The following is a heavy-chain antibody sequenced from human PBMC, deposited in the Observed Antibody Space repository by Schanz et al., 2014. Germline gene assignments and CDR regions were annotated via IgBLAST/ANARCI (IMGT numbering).Heavy chain of an antibody. CDR2: ISSSGSTI. V-gene: IGHV3-11*01. CDR3: ARVDSGYDSHLYYYCYYMDV. CDR1: GFTFSDYY. J-gene: IGHJ6*03. D-gene: IGHD5-12*01. Sequence: QVQLVESGGGVVQPGRSLRLSCAASGFTFSDYYMSWIRQAPGKGLEWVSYISSSGSTIYYADSVKGRFTISRDNAKNSLYLQMNSLRAEDTAVYYCARVDSGYDSHLYYYCYYMDVWGKGTTVTVSS.